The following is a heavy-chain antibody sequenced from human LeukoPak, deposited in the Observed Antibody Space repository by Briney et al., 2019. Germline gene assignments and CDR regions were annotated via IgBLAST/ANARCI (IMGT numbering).Heavy chain of an antibody. J-gene: IGHJ4*02. Sequence: ASVKVSCKASGYTFTSYAMHWVRQAPGQRLEWMGWINAGNGNTKYSQKFQGRVTITRDTSASTAYMELSSLRSEDTAVYYCARDRGQQLEPPDYWGQGTLVTVSS. CDR1: GYTFTSYA. CDR3: ARDRGQQLEPPDY. V-gene: IGHV1-3*01. D-gene: IGHD6-13*01. CDR2: INAGNGNT.